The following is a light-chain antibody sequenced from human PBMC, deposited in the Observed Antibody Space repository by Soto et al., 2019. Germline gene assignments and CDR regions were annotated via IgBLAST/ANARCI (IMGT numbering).Light chain of an antibody. J-gene: IGKJ1*01. V-gene: IGKV1-39*01. CDR3: QQSYNTPQT. CDR2: ATD. Sequence: DIQMTKSPSSLSAAVGDRVTITCRAKQTNSNYLNWYQQQSGEAPKLLIYATDTLQSGVPSKFSGSGSGTDYTLTISSLQAEDFATYYCQQSYNTPQTFGQGTKVDI. CDR1: QTNSNY.